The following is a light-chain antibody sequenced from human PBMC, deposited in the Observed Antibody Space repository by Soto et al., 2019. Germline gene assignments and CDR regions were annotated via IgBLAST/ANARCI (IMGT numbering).Light chain of an antibody. J-gene: IGKJ4*01. V-gene: IGKV3-11*02. CDR1: QSISSN. CDR2: DAS. Sequence: EIVLTQSPATLSLSPGERATLSCRASQSISSNLAWYQQKRGQAPRLLIYDASNRATGIPARFSGSGSGRDFSLTISSLEPEDLAVYYCQQRRNWPPVTFGGGTKVEIK. CDR3: QQRRNWPPVT.